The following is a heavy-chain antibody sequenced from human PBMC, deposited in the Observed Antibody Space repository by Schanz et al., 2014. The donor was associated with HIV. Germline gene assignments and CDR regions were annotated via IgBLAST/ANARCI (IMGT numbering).Heavy chain of an antibody. D-gene: IGHD2-21*02. Sequence: QVHLEQSGAEVRKPGSSMKVSCKTSGGSFIDHAISWVRQAPGQGLEWMGGIIPLSGTTSYAQTLRGRVTITADKSTSTAYMELTSLRFEDTAVYYCARARSVVTPDNWFDSWGQGTLVTVSA. CDR1: GGSFIDHA. CDR2: IIPLSGTT. V-gene: IGHV1-69*06. CDR3: ARARSVVTPDNWFDS. J-gene: IGHJ5*01.